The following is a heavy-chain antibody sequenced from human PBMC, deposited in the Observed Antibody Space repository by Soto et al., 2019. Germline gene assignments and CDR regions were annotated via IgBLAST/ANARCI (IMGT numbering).Heavy chain of an antibody. CDR3: ARSYCGGDCPLNWFDP. J-gene: IGHJ5*02. CDR2: IYHSGST. CDR1: GFSISSGGYS. D-gene: IGHD2-21*02. V-gene: IGHV4-30-2*01. Sequence: PLETLSVTCAVSGFSISSGGYSWSWIRQPPGKGLEWIGYIYHSGSTYYNPSLKSRVTISVDRSKNQFSLKLSSVTAADTAVYYCARSYCGGDCPLNWFDPWGQGTLVTVS.